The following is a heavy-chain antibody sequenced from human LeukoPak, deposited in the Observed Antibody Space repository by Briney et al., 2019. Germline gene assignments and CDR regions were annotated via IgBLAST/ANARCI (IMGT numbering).Heavy chain of an antibody. CDR1: GFIVSNND. D-gene: IGHD3-16*01. CDR3: ARGVLGGPDY. CDR2: ISSDVSRI. Sequence: TGRSLRLSCAASGFIVSNNDIHWVRQAPGKGLEWVSVISSDVSRIFYGDSVMGRFTISRDNSKNTVYLQLNNLRTEDTAVYYCARGVLGGPDYWGQGTLVIVSS. V-gene: IGHV3-30*03. J-gene: IGHJ4*02.